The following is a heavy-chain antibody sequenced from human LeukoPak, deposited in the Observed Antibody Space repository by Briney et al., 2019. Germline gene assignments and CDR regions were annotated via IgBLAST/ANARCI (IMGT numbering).Heavy chain of an antibody. CDR1: GGSISSGDYY. D-gene: IGHD3-22*01. V-gene: IGHV4-30-4*08. Sequence: SQTLSLTCTVSGGSISSGDYYWSWIRQRPGNGLECIGYINYSGTTYYNPSLKSRVTIPVDTSKNQSSLKLSSVTAADTAVYDCARYRDSSGYRDDAFDIWGQGTMVTVSS. CDR3: ARYRDSSGYRDDAFDI. CDR2: INYSGTT. J-gene: IGHJ3*02.